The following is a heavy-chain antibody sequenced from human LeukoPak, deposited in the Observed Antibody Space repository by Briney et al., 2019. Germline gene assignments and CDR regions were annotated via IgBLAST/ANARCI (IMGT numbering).Heavy chain of an antibody. CDR1: GGTFSSYA. CDR3: ARLVDTAGFWYFDL. V-gene: IGHV1-69*01. D-gene: IGHD5-18*01. J-gene: IGHJ2*01. CDR2: IIPIFGTA. Sequence: SVKVSCRASGGTFSSYAISWVRQAPGQGLEWMGGIIPIFGTANYAQKFQGRVTITADESTSTAYMELSSLRSEDTAVYYCARLVDTAGFWYFDLWGRGTLVTVSS.